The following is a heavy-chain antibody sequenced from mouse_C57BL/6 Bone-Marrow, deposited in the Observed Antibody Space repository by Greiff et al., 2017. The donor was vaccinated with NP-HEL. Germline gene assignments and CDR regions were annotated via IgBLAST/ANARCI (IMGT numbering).Heavy chain of an antibody. J-gene: IGHJ3*01. V-gene: IGHV1-31*01. D-gene: IGHD2-2*01. CDR1: GYSFTGYY. CDR3: AREGVYYGYDGFAY. Sequence: EVHLVESGPELVKPGASVKISCKASGYSFTGYYMHWVKQSHGNILDWIGYIYPYNGVSSYNQKFKGKATLTVDKSSSTAYMELRSLTSEDSAVYYCAREGVYYGYDGFAYWGQGTLVTVSA. CDR2: IYPYNGVS.